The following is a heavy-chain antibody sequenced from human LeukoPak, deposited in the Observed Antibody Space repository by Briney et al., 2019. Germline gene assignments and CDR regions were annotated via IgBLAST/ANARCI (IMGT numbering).Heavy chain of an antibody. D-gene: IGHD3-22*01. CDR1: GGSISSYY. Sequence: SETLSLTCTVSGGSISSYYWSWIRQPPGKGLEWIGYIYYSGSTNYNPSLKSRVTISVDTSKNQFSLKLSSVTAADTAVYYCARDLSTQARPYYYDSSGYYGGDYWGQGTLVTVSS. J-gene: IGHJ4*02. CDR3: ARDLSTQARPYYYDSSGYYGGDY. V-gene: IGHV4-59*01. CDR2: IYYSGST.